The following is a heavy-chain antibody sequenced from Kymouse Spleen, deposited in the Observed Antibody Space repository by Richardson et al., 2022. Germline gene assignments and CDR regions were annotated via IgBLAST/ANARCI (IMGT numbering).Heavy chain of an antibody. D-gene: IGHD1-7*01. CDR3: TTDGAGTTDYYYYYGMDV. Sequence: EVQLVESGGGLVKPGGSLRLSCAASGFTFSNAWMSWVRQAPGKGLEWVGRIKSKTDGGTTDYAAPVKGRFTISRDDSKNTLYLQMNSLKTEDTAVYYCTTDGAGTTDYYYYYGMDVWGQGTTVTVSS. J-gene: IGHJ6*02. V-gene: IGHV3-15*01. CDR2: IKSKTDGGTT. CDR1: GFTFSNAW.